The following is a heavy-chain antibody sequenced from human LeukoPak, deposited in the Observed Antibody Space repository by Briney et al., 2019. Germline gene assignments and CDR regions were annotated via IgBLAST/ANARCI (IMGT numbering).Heavy chain of an antibody. CDR1: GFSFVNYH. Sequence: GGSLRLSCAASGFSFVNYHMNWVRQAPGKGMEWISSISSSSRYIYYGDSVKGGFFISRDNAKNSLYLQMDSLRAEDTAVYYCARERYSHLEVAASADHWGQGTLVTVSS. CDR3: ARERYSHLEVAASADH. D-gene: IGHD6-19*01. J-gene: IGHJ5*02. CDR2: ISSSSRYI. V-gene: IGHV3-21*01.